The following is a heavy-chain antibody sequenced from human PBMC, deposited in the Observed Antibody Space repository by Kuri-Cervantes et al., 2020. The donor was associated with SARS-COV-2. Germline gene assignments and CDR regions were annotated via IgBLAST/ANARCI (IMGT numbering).Heavy chain of an antibody. D-gene: IGHD5-18*01. CDR3: VRLGAAYVDTLVVMRAVHYFDS. CDR2: VKQDGSET. J-gene: IGHJ4*02. Sequence: GESLKISCAASGFTVNYYWMTWVRQAPGGGLEWVANVKQDGSETYYVESVKGRFTISRDNAKNSLYLQMNSLRADDTAVYYCVRLGAAYVDTLVVMRAVHYFDSWAREPWSPSPQ. V-gene: IGHV3-7*03. CDR1: GFTVNYYW.